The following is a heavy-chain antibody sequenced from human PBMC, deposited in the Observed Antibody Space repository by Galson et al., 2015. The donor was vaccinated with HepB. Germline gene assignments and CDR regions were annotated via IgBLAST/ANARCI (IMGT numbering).Heavy chain of an antibody. D-gene: IGHD4-11*01. Sequence: SLRLSCAAFKIPFNIHRMSWVRQAPGKGLEWVANINQDGRKIYYADSVKGRFTISRDNAKKSLYLQMNGLRLEDTAIYYCATIGSRVLEYSYGVDVWGQGTTVTVSS. CDR3: ATIGSRVLEYSYGVDV. CDR2: INQDGRKI. CDR1: KIPFNIHR. J-gene: IGHJ6*02. V-gene: IGHV3-7*03.